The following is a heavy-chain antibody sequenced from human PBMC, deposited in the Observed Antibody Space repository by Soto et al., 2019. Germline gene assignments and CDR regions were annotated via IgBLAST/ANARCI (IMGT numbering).Heavy chain of an antibody. V-gene: IGHV3-48*03. Sequence: GGSLRLSCAASGFTFSSYEMNWVRQAPGKGLEWVSYISSSGSTIYYADSVKGRFTISRDNAKNSLYLQMNSLRAEDTAVYYCARDYSSSSAFDIWGQGTMVTVSS. CDR2: ISSSGSTI. J-gene: IGHJ3*02. CDR1: GFTFSSYE. D-gene: IGHD6-6*01. CDR3: ARDYSSSSAFDI.